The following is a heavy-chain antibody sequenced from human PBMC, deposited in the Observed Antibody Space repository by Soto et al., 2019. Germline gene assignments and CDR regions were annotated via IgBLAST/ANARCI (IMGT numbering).Heavy chain of an antibody. D-gene: IGHD1-1*01. CDR1: GFSLTTSGVG. CDR3: AHRLEIAITGTLDY. V-gene: IGHV2-5*02. Sequence: QITLKESGPTLAKPTQTLTLTCTFSGFSLTTSGVGVGWIRRPPGKALEWLALIYWDDDKRYSPSLKSRLTITKDTSKNQVVLTMTNMDPVDTATYYCAHRLEIAITGTLDYWGQGTLVTVSS. CDR2: IYWDDDK. J-gene: IGHJ4*02.